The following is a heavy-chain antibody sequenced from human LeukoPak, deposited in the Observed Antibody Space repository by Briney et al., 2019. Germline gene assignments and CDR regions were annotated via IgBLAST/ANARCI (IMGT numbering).Heavy chain of an antibody. CDR2: INPKSGGT. V-gene: IGHV1-2*02. CDR3: ARGPRITIFGVVMANDAFDI. CDR1: GYTFTDYF. D-gene: IGHD3-3*01. Sequence: ASVKVSCKASGYTFTDYFMNGVGQAPGQGLDGMGWINPKSGGTVYAQKFQGRVTMTRDTSSSTAYMELSRLRFDDTVVYYCARGPRITIFGVVMANDAFDIWGQGTMVTVSS. J-gene: IGHJ3*02.